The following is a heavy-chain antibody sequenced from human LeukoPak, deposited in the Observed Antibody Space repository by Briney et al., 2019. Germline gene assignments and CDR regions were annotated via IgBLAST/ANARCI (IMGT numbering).Heavy chain of an antibody. J-gene: IGHJ4*02. Sequence: SVKVSCKASGGTFSSYAISWVRQAPGQGLEWMGGIIPIFGTANYAQKFQGRVTITADESTSTAYMELSSLRSEDTAVYYCARTDCSGGSCYPYYFDYWGQGTLVTVSS. CDR2: IIPIFGTA. D-gene: IGHD2-15*01. CDR3: ARTDCSGGSCYPYYFDY. V-gene: IGHV1-69*13. CDR1: GGTFSSYA.